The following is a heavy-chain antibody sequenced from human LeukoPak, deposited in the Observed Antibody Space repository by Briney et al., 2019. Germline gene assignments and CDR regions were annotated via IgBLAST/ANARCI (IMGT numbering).Heavy chain of an antibody. CDR3: ARVLIATGFDP. Sequence: ASVKVSCKASGGTFSSYAISWVRQAPGQGLEWMGWINPKSGGTKYAQKFQGRVAMTRDTSINTAYMELSGLTSDDTAVYYCARVLIATGFDPWGQGTLVTVSS. D-gene: IGHD1-14*01. V-gene: IGHV1-2*02. CDR2: INPKSGGT. CDR1: GGTFSSYA. J-gene: IGHJ5*02.